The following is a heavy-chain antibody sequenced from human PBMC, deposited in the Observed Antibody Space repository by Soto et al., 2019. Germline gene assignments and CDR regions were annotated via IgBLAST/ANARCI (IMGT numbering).Heavy chain of an antibody. Sequence: QVQLVESGGGVVQPGRSLRLSCAASGFTFSSYGMHWVRQAPGKEQEWVAVISYDGNNKYYADSVKGRFTISRDNFKNTLYLQMDSLRAEDTAMYYCAKDHLETTVTTPSYWGQGTLVTVSS. CDR2: ISYDGNNK. V-gene: IGHV3-30*18. J-gene: IGHJ4*02. D-gene: IGHD4-17*01. CDR1: GFTFSSYG. CDR3: AKDHLETTVTTPSY.